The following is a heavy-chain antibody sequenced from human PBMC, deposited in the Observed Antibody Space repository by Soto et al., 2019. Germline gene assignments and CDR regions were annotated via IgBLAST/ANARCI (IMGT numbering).Heavy chain of an antibody. V-gene: IGHV4-61*01. CDR2: ISYSGTA. CDR3: TTQGLGGLHGLVDV. J-gene: IGHJ6*02. CDR1: GGSMSSGIYY. Sequence: SETLSLTCTVSGGSMSSGIYYWSWIRQSPGKGLEWIAFISYSGTAHYSASLRSRVSISVDTSKNQFSLNLTSVTAADTAVYYCTTQGLGGLHGLVDVWGQGTRV. D-gene: IGHD3-16*01.